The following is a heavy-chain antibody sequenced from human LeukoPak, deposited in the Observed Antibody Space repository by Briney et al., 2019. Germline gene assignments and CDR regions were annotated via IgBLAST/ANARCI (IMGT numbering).Heavy chain of an antibody. CDR3: ARPISKSKQGALAAAGSFLGDY. J-gene: IGHJ4*02. Sequence: PGGSLRLSCAASGFTFSSYAIHWVRQAPGKGLEWVAVISYDGSNKYYADSVKGRFTISRDNSKNTLYLQMNSLRAEDTAVYYCARPISKSKQGALAAAGSFLGDYWGQGTLVTVSS. CDR1: GFTFSSYA. V-gene: IGHV3-30-3*01. D-gene: IGHD6-13*01. CDR2: ISYDGSNK.